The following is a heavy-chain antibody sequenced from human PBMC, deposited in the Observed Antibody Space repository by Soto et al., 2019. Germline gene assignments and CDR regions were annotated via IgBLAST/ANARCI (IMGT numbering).Heavy chain of an antibody. D-gene: IGHD6-13*01. CDR2: INPNSGGT. CDR3: ARDTPEQQLVD. CDR1: GYTFTGYY. J-gene: IGHJ4*02. Sequence: ASVRVSCKASGYTFTGYYMHWVRQAPGQGLEWMGWINPNSGGTNYAQKFQGWVTMTRDTSISTAYMELSRLRSDDTAVYYCARDTPEQQLVDWGQGTLVTVSS. V-gene: IGHV1-2*04.